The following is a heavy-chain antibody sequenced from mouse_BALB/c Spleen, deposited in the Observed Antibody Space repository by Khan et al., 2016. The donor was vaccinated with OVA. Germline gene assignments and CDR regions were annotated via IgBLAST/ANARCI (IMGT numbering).Heavy chain of an antibody. CDR2: IRYAGNS. D-gene: IGHD3-1*01. Sequence: EVQLQESGPGLVKPSQSLSLTCSVTGYSITSGYFWNWIRQFPGNTLEWMGYIRYAGNSNYYPSLKNRISISRDTSKNQFFLKLNSLTPGDTARYYCARGGSSGPAWLTNWGQGTLVTVSA. J-gene: IGHJ3*01. CDR3: ARGGSSGPAWLTN. CDR1: GYSITSGYF. V-gene: IGHV3-6*02.